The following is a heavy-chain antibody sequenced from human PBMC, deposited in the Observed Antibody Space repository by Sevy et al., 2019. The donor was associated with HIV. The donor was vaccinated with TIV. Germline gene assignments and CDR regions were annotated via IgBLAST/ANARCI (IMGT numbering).Heavy chain of an antibody. Sequence: GESLKISCKGSGYSFTNYWVAWVRQMPGKGLEWMGIIYPGDSDTKYSQSFEGQVTISADKSISTAYLEWRSLKVSDIAIYYCARLGSNTLAHFGLDVWGQGTAVTVSS. CDR2: IYPGDSDT. J-gene: IGHJ6*02. D-gene: IGHD6-13*01. CDR1: GYSFTNYW. CDR3: ARLGSNTLAHFGLDV. V-gene: IGHV5-51*01.